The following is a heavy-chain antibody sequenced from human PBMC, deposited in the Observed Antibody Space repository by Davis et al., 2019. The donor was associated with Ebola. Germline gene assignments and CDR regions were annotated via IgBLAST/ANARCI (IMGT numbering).Heavy chain of an antibody. D-gene: IGHD1-20*01. J-gene: IGHJ3*02. Sequence: GGSLRLSCQDSGTSFSSHWIGWLRQMPGKGLEWMGIISTGYSDTRYSPSFRGQVTISADKSFKTAFLQWSSLKASDTARYYCATLRRTITGMDDGFDIWGQGTMVTVSS. CDR3: ATLRRTITGMDDGFDI. CDR1: GTSFSSHW. CDR2: ISTGYSDT. V-gene: IGHV5-51*01.